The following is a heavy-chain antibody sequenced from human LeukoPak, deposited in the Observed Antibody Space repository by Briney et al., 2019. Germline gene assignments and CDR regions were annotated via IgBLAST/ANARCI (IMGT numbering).Heavy chain of an antibody. D-gene: IGHD6-13*01. J-gene: IGHJ5*02. Sequence: PSETLSLTCAVYGGSFSGYYWSWIRQPPGKGLEWIGEINHSGSTNYNPSLKSRVTISVDTSKNQFSLKLSSVTAADTAVYYCASEGASSLTNWFDPWGQGTLVTVSS. V-gene: IGHV4-34*01. CDR3: ASEGASSLTNWFDP. CDR2: INHSGST. CDR1: GGSFSGYY.